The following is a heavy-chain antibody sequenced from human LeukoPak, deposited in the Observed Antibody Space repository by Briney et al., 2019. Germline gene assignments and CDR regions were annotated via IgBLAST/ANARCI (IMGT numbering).Heavy chain of an antibody. D-gene: IGHD3-9*01. CDR2: INPSGGST. J-gene: IGHJ3*02. CDR1: GYTFTSYY. Sequence: ASVKVSCKASGYTFTSYYMHWVRQAPGQGLEWMGIINPSGGSTSYAQKFQGRVTMTRDMSTSTVYMELSSLRSEDTAVYYCARGTYYDILTGLSTHDAFDIWGQGTMVTVSS. V-gene: IGHV1-46*01. CDR3: ARGTYYDILTGLSTHDAFDI.